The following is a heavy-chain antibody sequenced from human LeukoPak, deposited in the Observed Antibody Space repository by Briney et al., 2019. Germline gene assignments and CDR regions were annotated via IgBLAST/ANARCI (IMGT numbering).Heavy chain of an antibody. CDR1: GYTFTGYY. J-gene: IGHJ6*03. D-gene: IGHD6-13*01. Sequence: ASVKVSCKASGYTFTGYYMHWVRQAPGQGLGWLGWFNPNSGGTNYAQKFPGRVTMTRDTSISTAYMELSRLRSDDTAVYYCARGTYSSSWYGDYYYYYMDVWGKGTTVTVSS. CDR3: ARGTYSSSWYGDYYYYYMDV. CDR2: FNPNSGGT. V-gene: IGHV1-2*02.